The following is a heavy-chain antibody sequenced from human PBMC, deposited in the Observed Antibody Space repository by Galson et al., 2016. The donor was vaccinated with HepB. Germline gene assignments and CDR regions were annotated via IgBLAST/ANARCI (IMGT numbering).Heavy chain of an antibody. V-gene: IGHV3-53*01. D-gene: IGHD2-15*01. Sequence: SLRLSCAASGLTVSTKNMSWVRQAPGKGPEWVSVIYSGAGTYHADSVKGRFTVCRDKSKNTLYLQLNSLRAEDTAVYYCARDGNYCSGGSCYSRVVYWGQGTLVTVSS. CDR3: ARDGNYCSGGSCYSRVVY. J-gene: IGHJ4*02. CDR2: IYSGAGT. CDR1: GLTVSTKN.